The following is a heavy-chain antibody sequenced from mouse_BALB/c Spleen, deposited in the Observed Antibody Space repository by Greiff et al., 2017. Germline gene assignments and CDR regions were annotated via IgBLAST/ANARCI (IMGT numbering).Heavy chain of an antibody. CDR2: IWGGGST. CDR3: AKHRDHYYGLFAY. D-gene: IGHD1-2*01. CDR1: GFSLTDYG. Sequence: VKLQESGPGLVAPSQSLSITCTVSGFSLTDYGVSWIRQPPGKGLEWLGVIWGGGSTYYNSALKSRLSISKDNSKSQVFLKMNSLQTDDTAMYYCAKHRDHYYGLFAYWGQGTLVTVSA. V-gene: IGHV2-6-5*01. J-gene: IGHJ3*01.